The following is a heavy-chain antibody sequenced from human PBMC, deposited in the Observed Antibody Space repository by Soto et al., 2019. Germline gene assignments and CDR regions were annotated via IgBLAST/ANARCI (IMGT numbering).Heavy chain of an antibody. CDR3: ARVGIAAHT. D-gene: IGHD6-13*01. CDR1: GGSISSYY. V-gene: IGHV4-59*01. Sequence: PSETLSLTCTVSGGSISSYYWSWIRQPPGKGLEWIGYIYYSGSTNYNPSLKSRVTIPVDTSKNQFSLKLSSVTAADTAVYYCARVGIAAHTWGQGTLVTVSS. J-gene: IGHJ4*02. CDR2: IYYSGST.